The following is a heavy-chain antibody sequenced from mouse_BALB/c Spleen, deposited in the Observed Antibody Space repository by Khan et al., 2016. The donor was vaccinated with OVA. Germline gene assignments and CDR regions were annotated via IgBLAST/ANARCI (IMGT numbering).Heavy chain of an antibody. Sequence: VQLQESGPGLAAPSQSLSLTCTISGFSLTNYGVHWVRQPPGKSLEWLVVIWSDGTTTYNSDLKSRLTITTDNSPNHVFLLMNSLQTADTAIYFCARQPYYHYNIMDYWGQGTSVTVSA. CDR2: IWSDGTT. J-gene: IGHJ4*01. V-gene: IGHV2-6-1*01. D-gene: IGHD2-10*01. CDR1: GFSLTNYG. CDR3: ARQPYYHYNIMDY.